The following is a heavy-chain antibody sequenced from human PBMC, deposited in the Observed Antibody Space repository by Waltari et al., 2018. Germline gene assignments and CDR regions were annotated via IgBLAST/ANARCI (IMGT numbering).Heavy chain of an antibody. CDR3: SRGLIYCSSGSCVGY. Sequence: QGQLQQWGAGLLKPSETLSLTCTVHGGSFNDYFWTWIRQAPGKGLECIGESHHGGYTNYSPSLKSRVSISVDTSKREFSLKMTSVTAADTSMYYCSRGLIYCSSGSCVGYWGQGTLVTVSS. D-gene: IGHD2-15*01. CDR2: SHHGGYT. CDR1: GGSFNDYF. J-gene: IGHJ4*02. V-gene: IGHV4-34*01.